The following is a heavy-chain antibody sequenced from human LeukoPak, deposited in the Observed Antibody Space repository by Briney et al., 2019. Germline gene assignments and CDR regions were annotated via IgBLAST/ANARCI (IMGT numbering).Heavy chain of an antibody. Sequence: GGSLRLSCAASGFTFSSYSMNWVRQAPGKGLEWVSSISSSSSYIYYADSVKGRFTISRDNAKNSLYLQMNSLRAEDTAVYYCARGHCSGGSCYFDYWGQGTLVTVSS. CDR3: ARGHCSGGSCYFDY. J-gene: IGHJ4*02. V-gene: IGHV3-21*01. D-gene: IGHD2-15*01. CDR1: GFTFSSYS. CDR2: ISSSSSYI.